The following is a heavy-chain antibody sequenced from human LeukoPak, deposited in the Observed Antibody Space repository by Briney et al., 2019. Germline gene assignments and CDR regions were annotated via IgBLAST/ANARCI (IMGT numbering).Heavy chain of an antibody. D-gene: IGHD1-26*01. J-gene: IGHJ4*02. Sequence: ASVKVSCKASGYTFTIYYMHWVRQAPGQGREWKGIINPSGGSTSYAQKFQGRVTMTRDTSTSTAYMELSSMRSEDTAVYYCARQAGIVGATHIVYWGQGTLVTVSS. CDR3: ARQAGIVGATHIVY. CDR2: INPSGGST. CDR1: GYTFTIYY. V-gene: IGHV1-46*01.